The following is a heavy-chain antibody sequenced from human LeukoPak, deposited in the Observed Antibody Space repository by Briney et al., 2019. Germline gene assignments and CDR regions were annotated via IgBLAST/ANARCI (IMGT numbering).Heavy chain of an antibody. J-gene: IGHJ4*01. D-gene: IGHD3-22*01. CDR2: ISFDGTTK. Sequence: GGSLRLSCAASGFSFTSFSIHWVRQTPDKGLEWLAVISFDGTTKYYADSVNGRFTISRDNSKNTVFLQMNSLRFVDTALYFCARRWDSSGPIDYWGQGTLVSVSS. V-gene: IGHV3-30*04. CDR3: ARRWDSSGPIDY. CDR1: GFSFTSFS.